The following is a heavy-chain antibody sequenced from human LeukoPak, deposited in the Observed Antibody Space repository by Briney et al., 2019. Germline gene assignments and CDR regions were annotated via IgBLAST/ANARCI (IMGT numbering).Heavy chain of an antibody. Sequence: GGSLRLSCAASGFTFSGSAMHWVRQASGKGLEWVGRIRSKVNSYATAYAASVKGRVTISRDDSKNTAYLQMNSLKTEDTAVYYCTRHDDSGTYYLGYWGQGTLVTVSS. J-gene: IGHJ4*02. D-gene: IGHD3-10*01. V-gene: IGHV3-73*01. CDR2: IRSKVNSYAT. CDR1: GFTFSGSA. CDR3: TRHDDSGTYYLGY.